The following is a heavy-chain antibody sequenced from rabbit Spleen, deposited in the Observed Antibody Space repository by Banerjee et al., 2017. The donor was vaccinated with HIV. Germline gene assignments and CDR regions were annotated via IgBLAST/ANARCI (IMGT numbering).Heavy chain of an antibody. CDR2: IDTDSGSA. J-gene: IGHJ4*01. CDR3: ARNFGL. D-gene: IGHD5-1*01. Sequence: QEQLVESGGDLVKPGASLTLTCTVSGFSLSSYVMNWVRQAPGKGLEWIGYIDTDSGSADYASWAKGRFTISKTSSTTVTLQMTSLTAADTATYFCARNFGLWGPGTLVTVS. V-gene: IGHV1S45*01. CDR1: GFSLSSYV.